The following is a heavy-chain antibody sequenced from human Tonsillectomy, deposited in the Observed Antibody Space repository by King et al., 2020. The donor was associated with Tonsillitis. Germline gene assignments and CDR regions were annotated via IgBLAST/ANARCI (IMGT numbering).Heavy chain of an antibody. Sequence: QLVQSGAEVKKPGVSLKISCKGSGYSFTNYWIAWVRQMPGKGLEWMGVIYPGDSDTRYSPSFQGQVTISVDKSISTAYLQWSSLKASDTAMYYCARRHCSGGTCYSFDYWGQGTLVTVSS. CDR3: ARRHCSGGTCYSFDY. CDR1: GYSFTNYW. D-gene: IGHD2-15*01. V-gene: IGHV5-51*01. J-gene: IGHJ4*02. CDR2: IYPGDSDT.